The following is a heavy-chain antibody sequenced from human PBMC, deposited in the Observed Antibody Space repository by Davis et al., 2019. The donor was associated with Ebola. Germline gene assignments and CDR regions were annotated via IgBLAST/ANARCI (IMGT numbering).Heavy chain of an antibody. CDR3: AKALNQWVDYYFDY. D-gene: IGHD6-19*01. J-gene: IGHJ4*02. CDR2: INSDGSRT. V-gene: IGHV3-74*01. CDR1: GFTFSSYP. Sequence: PGGSLRLSCAASGFTFSSYPMHWVRQAAGKGLVWVSSINSDGSRTHYADSVKGRFTISRDNARNTLYLQMNSPRAGDTAVYYCAKALNQWVDYYFDYWGQGTLVTVSS.